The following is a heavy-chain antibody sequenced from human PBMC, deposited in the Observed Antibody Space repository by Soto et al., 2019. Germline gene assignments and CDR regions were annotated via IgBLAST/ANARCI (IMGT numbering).Heavy chain of an antibody. CDR2: ISSSGSTI. CDR3: ARAGFLEWLSAFDI. D-gene: IGHD3-3*01. J-gene: IGHJ3*02. V-gene: IGHV3-48*03. CDR1: GFTFSSYE. Sequence: LRLSCAASGFTFSSYEMNWVRQAPGKGLEWVSYISSSGSTIYYADSVKGRFTISRDNAKNSLYLQMNSLRAEDTAVYYCARAGFLEWLSAFDIWGQGTMVTVSS.